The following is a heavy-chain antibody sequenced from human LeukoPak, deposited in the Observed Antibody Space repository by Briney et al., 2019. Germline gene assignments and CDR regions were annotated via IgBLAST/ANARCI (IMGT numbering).Heavy chain of an antibody. J-gene: IGHJ4*01. D-gene: IGHD3-9*01. CDR1: GFTFSSYA. Sequence: GGSLRLSCAASGFTFSSYAMSWVRQAPGKGLEWVAGISAGGGSTYYADSVKGRFTISRDNSKNMLYLQLNSLRAEDTAVYYCAKGDPPTYYDILTGQDYWGQEPWSPSPQ. CDR2: ISAGGGST. CDR3: AKGDPPTYYDILTGQDY. V-gene: IGHV3-23*01.